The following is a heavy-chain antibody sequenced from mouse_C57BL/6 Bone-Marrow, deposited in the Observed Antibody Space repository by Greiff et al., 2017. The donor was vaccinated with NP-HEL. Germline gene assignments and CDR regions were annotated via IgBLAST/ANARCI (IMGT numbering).Heavy chain of an antibody. D-gene: IGHD1-1*01. CDR1: GFNIKDDY. V-gene: IGHV14-4*01. CDR2: IDPENGDT. CDR3: TTLLLRY. Sequence: VQLQQSGAELVRPGASVKLSCTASGFNIKDDYMHWVKQRPEQGLEWIGWIDPENGDTEYASKFHGKATITADTSSNTAYLQLSSLTSEDTAVYYCTTLLLRYWGQGTTLTVSS. J-gene: IGHJ2*01.